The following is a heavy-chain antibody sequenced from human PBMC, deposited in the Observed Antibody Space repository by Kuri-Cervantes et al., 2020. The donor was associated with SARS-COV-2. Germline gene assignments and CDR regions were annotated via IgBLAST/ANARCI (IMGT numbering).Heavy chain of an antibody. V-gene: IGHV3-7*01. J-gene: IGHJ4*02. CDR3: ARKRNNYDFWSGPIYYFDY. Sequence: GGSLRLSCAASGFSFSSYAMSWVRQAPGKGLEWVANIKQDGSEKYYVDSVKGRFTISRDNAKNSLYLQMNSLRAEDTAVYYCARKRNNYDFWSGPIYYFDYWGQGTLVTVSS. CDR2: IKQDGSEK. D-gene: IGHD3-3*01. CDR1: GFSFSSYA.